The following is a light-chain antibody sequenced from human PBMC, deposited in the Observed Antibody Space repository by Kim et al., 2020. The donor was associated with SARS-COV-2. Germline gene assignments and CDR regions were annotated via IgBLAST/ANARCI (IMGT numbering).Light chain of an antibody. Sequence: SPEERSTISCRASQSVSSSYLAWCKQKPGQAPRLLIYVASSSATGIPDRFSGSGSGTDFTLTISRLEPEDFAVYYCQQYGSSPSYSFGQGTKLEI. CDR2: VAS. CDR3: QQYGSSPSYS. J-gene: IGKJ2*03. CDR1: QSVSSSY. V-gene: IGKV3-20*01.